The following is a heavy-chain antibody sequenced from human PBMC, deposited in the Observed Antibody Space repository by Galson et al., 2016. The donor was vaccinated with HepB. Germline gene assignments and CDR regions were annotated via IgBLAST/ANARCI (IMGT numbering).Heavy chain of an antibody. V-gene: IGHV1-69*04. Sequence: SVKVSCKASGGTFSTYGISWVRQAPGQGLEWMGRVIPILGVTTYAQKFQGRVTITADTATSTGYMEVRRLRFDDTAVSYCARDETFGPAYYYGMDVWGQGTTVTVSS. J-gene: IGHJ6*02. CDR3: ARDETFGPAYYYGMDV. CDR2: VIPILGVT. D-gene: IGHD2/OR15-2a*01. CDR1: GGTFSTYG.